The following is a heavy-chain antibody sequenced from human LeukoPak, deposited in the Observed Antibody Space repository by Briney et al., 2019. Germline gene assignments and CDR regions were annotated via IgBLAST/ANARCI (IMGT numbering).Heavy chain of an antibody. Sequence: GGSLRLSCAASGFTFSSYWMHWVRQAPGKGLVWVSRINSDGSSTSYADSVKGRFTISRDNSKDTLYLQMNSLRAEDTAVYYCARDHSDYDILTGYYVHWGQGTLVTVSS. CDR3: ARDHSDYDILTGYYVH. J-gene: IGHJ4*02. V-gene: IGHV3-74*01. CDR2: INSDGSST. D-gene: IGHD3-9*01. CDR1: GFTFSSYW.